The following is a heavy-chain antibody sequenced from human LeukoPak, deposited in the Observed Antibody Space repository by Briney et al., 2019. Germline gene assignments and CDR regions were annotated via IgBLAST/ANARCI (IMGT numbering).Heavy chain of an antibody. CDR3: ARDTAYYYGSSGYRNDY. Sequence: PGGSLRLSCAASGFTFSSYSMNWVRQAPGKGLEWVSSISSSSSYIYYADSVKGRFTISRDNAKNSLYLQMNSLRAEDTAVYYCARDTAYYYGSSGYRNDYWGQGTLVTVSS. CDR1: GFTFSSYS. CDR2: ISSSSSYI. J-gene: IGHJ4*02. D-gene: IGHD3-22*01. V-gene: IGHV3-21*01.